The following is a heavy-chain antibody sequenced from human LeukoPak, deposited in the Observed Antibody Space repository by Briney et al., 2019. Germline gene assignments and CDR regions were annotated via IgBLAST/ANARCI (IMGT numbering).Heavy chain of an antibody. D-gene: IGHD1-26*01. V-gene: IGHV4-59*12. CDR3: ARRRRSGIVGPNYYYYYMDV. CDR2: IYYSGST. Sequence: SETLSLTCTVSGGSISSYYWSWIRQPPGKGLEWIGYIYYSGSTNYNPSLKSRVTISVDTSKNQFSLKLSSVTAADTAVYYCARRRRSGIVGPNYYYYYMDVWGKGTTVTISS. J-gene: IGHJ6*03. CDR1: GGSISSYY.